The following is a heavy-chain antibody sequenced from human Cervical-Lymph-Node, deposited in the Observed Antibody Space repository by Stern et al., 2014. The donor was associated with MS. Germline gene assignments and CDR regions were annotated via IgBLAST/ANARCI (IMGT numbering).Heavy chain of an antibody. J-gene: IGHJ5*02. Sequence: QVQLVQSGAEVKKPGSSVRVSCKASGGISWVRQAPGQGLEWMGGVIPFVGTSNYAQKFQGRVTITADTATNTAYLELNSLRPDDPAVYYCARGGGDNWFDPWGQGTLVTVSS. CDR2: VIPFVGTS. CDR3: ARGGGDNWFDP. D-gene: IGHD3-16*01. V-gene: IGHV1-69*06. CDR1: GG.